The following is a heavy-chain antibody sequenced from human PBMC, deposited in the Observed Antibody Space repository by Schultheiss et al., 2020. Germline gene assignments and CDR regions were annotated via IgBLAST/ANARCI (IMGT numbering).Heavy chain of an antibody. D-gene: IGHD4-23*01. Sequence: SVKVSCKASGGTFSSYAISWVRQAPGQGLEWMGGIIPIFGTANYAQKFQGRVTITADESTSTAYMELSSLRSEDTAVYYCARVRGGRAYGGNSRDFDYWGQGTLVTVSS. CDR3: ARVRGGRAYGGNSRDFDY. V-gene: IGHV1-69*13. CDR2: IIPIFGTA. J-gene: IGHJ4*02. CDR1: GGTFSSYA.